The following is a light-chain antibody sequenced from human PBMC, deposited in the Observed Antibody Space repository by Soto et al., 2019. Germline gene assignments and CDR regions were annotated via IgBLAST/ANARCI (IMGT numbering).Light chain of an antibody. J-gene: IGKJ1*01. CDR3: LQLRSYPWT. CDR2: AAP. CDR1: QAIRND. Sequence: DIQMTQSPSSLSASVGDRITITCRASQAIRNDLAWFQQTPGKAPKRLIYAAPSLQSGVPSRFSGSGSGTDFTLTISSLQPEDFATYYCLQLRSYPWTFGQGTKVDIK. V-gene: IGKV1-17*01.